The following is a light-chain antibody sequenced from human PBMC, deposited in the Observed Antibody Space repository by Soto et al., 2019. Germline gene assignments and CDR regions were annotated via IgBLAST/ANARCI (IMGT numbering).Light chain of an antibody. Sequence: DIQMTQSPSTLSASVGDRVTITCRASQSISSWLAWYQQKPGKAPKLLIYDASSLESGAPSRFSGSGSGTEFTLTISSLQPDDFATYYCQQYNSYRITFGQGTRLEIK. CDR3: QQYNSYRIT. CDR1: QSISSW. J-gene: IGKJ5*01. CDR2: DAS. V-gene: IGKV1-5*01.